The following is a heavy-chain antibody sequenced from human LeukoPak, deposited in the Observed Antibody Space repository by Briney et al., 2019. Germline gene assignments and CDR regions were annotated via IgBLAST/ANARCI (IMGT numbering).Heavy chain of an antibody. CDR3: ASVALYDSSGYYIY. V-gene: IGHV3-53*01. J-gene: IGHJ4*02. CDR1: GFIVSNNF. D-gene: IGHD3-22*01. Sequence: GGSLRLSCAGSGFIVSNNFMSWVRQAPGKGLEWVSVIYSGGSTYYADSVKGRFTISRDNSKNTLYLHMNSLRADDTAVYYCASVALYDSSGYYIYWGQGTLVTVSS. CDR2: IYSGGST.